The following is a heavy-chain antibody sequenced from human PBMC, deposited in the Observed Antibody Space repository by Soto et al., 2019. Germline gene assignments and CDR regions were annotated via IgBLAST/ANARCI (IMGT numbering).Heavy chain of an antibody. CDR3: AGDSSSCWYYFDY. D-gene: IGHD6-19*01. V-gene: IGHV4-59*01. Sequence: SETLSLTCTVSGGSISSYYWSWIRQPPGKGLEWIGYIYYSGSTNYNPSLKSRVTISVDTSKNQFSLKLSSVTTADTAAYYCAGDSSSCWYYFDYWGQGTLVTVSS. J-gene: IGHJ4*02. CDR1: GGSISSYY. CDR2: IYYSGST.